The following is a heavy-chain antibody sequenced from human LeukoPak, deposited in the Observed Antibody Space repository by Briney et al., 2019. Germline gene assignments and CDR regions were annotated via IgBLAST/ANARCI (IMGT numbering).Heavy chain of an antibody. Sequence: TGRSLRLSRAASGFTFANYDMNWVRQAPAKGLEWVSLHRGGSAVTQRADSVKGRFTIHRDNSKNTLYLQMNSLRAEDTAVYDCAKKRSPGEGGNSFDYGGPGTLVTVS. CDR3: AKKRSPGEGGNSFDY. V-gene: IGHV3-23*01. CDR2: HRGGSAVT. D-gene: IGHD3-10*01. CDR1: GFTFANYD. J-gene: IGHJ4*02.